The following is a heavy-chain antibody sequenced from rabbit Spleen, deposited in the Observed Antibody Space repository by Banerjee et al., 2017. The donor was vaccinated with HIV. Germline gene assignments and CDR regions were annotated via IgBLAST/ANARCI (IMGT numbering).Heavy chain of an antibody. CDR2: IDSGSSGFT. Sequence: QSLEESGGDMVKPGASLTLTCTASGFSFSAGYYMCWVRQAPGKGLAWNACIDSGSSGFTYFASWAQGRFTISKTSSSTVTLQMTSLTAADTATYFCARVIPYGYACDAYPPYAMDLWGQGTLVTVS. CDR3: ARVIPYGYACDAYPPYAMDL. J-gene: IGHJ6*01. D-gene: IGHD6-1*01. V-gene: IGHV1S40*01. CDR1: GFSFSAGYY.